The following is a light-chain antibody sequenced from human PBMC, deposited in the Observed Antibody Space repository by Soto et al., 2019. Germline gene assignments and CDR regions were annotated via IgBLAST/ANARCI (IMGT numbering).Light chain of an antibody. Sequence: QSALTQPASVSGSPGQSITISCTGTSSDVGGYNYVSWYQHHPGKAPKLMIYEVSNRPSGVSNRFSGSKSGNTASLTISGLQAEDEADYWCSSYTISSTLVVFGGGTKLTVL. CDR2: EVS. CDR1: SSDVGGYNY. J-gene: IGLJ2*01. CDR3: SSYTISSTLVV. V-gene: IGLV2-14*01.